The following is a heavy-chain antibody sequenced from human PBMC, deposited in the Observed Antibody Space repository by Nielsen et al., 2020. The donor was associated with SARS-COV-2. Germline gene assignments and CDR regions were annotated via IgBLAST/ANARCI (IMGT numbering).Heavy chain of an antibody. CDR2: ISSSSSYT. Sequence: GESLKISCAASGFTFSDYYMSWIRQAPGKGLEWVSYISSSSSYTNYADSVKGRFTISRDNAKNSLYLQMNSLRAEDTAVYYCARGRSEEMATLGAFDIWCQGTMVTVSS. CDR1: GFTFSDYY. CDR3: ARGRSEEMATLGAFDI. D-gene: IGHD5-24*01. V-gene: IGHV3-11*05. J-gene: IGHJ3*02.